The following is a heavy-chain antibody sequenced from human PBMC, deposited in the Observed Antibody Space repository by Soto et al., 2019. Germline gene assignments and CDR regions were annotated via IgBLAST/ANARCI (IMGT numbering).Heavy chain of an antibody. J-gene: IGHJ4*02. CDR3: AKGSYYYDSSGYFDY. V-gene: IGHV3-23*01. CDR1: GFTFSSYA. CDR2: ISGSGGST. Sequence: EVQLLESGGGLVQPGGSLRLSCAASGFTFSSYAMSWVRQAPGKGLEWVAAISGSGGSTYYADSVKGRFTISRDNSKNTLYLQMNSLRAEDTAVYYCAKGSYYYDSSGYFDYWGQGTLVTVSS. D-gene: IGHD3-22*01.